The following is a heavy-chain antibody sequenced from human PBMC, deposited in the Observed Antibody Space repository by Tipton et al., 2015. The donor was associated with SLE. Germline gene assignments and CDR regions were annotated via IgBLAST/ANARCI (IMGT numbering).Heavy chain of an antibody. CDR2: ISSSSSYI. D-gene: IGHD6-13*01. CDR3: ARGSEGSSSWYGEDY. Sequence: SLRLSCAASGFTFSSYSMNWVRQAPGKGLEWVSSISSSSSYIYYADSVKGRFTISRDNAKNSLYLQMSSLRAEDTAVYYCARGSEGSSSWYGEDYWGQGTLVTVSS. V-gene: IGHV3-21*01. J-gene: IGHJ4*02. CDR1: GFTFSSYS.